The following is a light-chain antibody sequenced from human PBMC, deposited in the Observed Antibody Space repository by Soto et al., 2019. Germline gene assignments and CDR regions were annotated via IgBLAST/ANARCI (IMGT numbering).Light chain of an antibody. V-gene: IGKV1-5*01. CDR2: NAS. CDR1: QSISYY. Sequence: DIQMTQSPSTLSASVGDRVTITCRASQSISYYLAWYQKKPGKAPKVLIWNASSLQRGVPSRFSGSGSGTEFTLPISSLLPDDFATYYCQQYNRFSTWTFGQGTKVEIK. CDR3: QQYNRFSTWT. J-gene: IGKJ1*01.